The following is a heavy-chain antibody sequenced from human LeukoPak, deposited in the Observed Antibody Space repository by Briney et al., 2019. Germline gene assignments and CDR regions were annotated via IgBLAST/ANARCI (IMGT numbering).Heavy chain of an antibody. J-gene: IGHJ3*02. D-gene: IGHD3-9*01. CDR2: MSSAGDT. CDR3: ARAHPHGALRYVDWLSGAFDI. V-gene: IGHV3-13*01. Sequence: GGSLRLSCTASGFSLSGYDMHWLRQFPDKSLEWVSVMSSAGDTFFSPSVKGRFTISREDVNNSLSLQINSLRVGDTAIYYCARAHPHGALRYVDWLSGAFDIWGQGTVVAVSS. CDR1: GFSLSGYD.